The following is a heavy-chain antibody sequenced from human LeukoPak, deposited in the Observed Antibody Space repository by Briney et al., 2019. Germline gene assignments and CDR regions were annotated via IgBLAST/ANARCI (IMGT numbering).Heavy chain of an antibody. CDR1: GYSISSGYY. CDR2: IYHSGST. Sequence: SETLSLTCTVSGYSISSGYYWGWIRQPPGKGLEWIGSIYHSGSTYYNPSLKSRVTISVDTSKNQFSLKLSSVTAADTAVYYCARSGKMATITWGVLDYWGQGTLVTVSS. CDR3: ARSGKMATITWGVLDY. V-gene: IGHV4-38-2*02. D-gene: IGHD5-24*01. J-gene: IGHJ4*02.